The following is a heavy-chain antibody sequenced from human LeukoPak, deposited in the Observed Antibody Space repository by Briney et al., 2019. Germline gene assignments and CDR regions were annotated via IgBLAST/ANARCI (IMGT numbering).Heavy chain of an antibody. CDR2: ISAYNGNT. V-gene: IGHV1-18*01. D-gene: IGHD3-3*01. CDR1: GYTFTSYG. Sequence: ASVKVSCKASGYTFTSYGISWVRQAPGQGLEWMGWISAYNGNTNYAQKLQGRVTITADESTSTAYMELSSLRSEDTAVYYCARAPTIFGVVHFDYWGQGTLVTVSS. CDR3: ARAPTIFGVVHFDY. J-gene: IGHJ4*02.